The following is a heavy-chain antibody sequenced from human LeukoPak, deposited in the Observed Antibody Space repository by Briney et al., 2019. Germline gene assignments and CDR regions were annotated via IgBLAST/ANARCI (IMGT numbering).Heavy chain of an antibody. J-gene: IGHJ5*02. V-gene: IGHV3-15*01. CDR1: GLTFSTYW. CDR2: IKNKGEGETT. Sequence: GGSLRLSCAASGLTFSTYWMRWVRQAPGKGLEWVGRIKNKGEGETTDYAAPVKGRFTISRDNSKNTLYLQMNSLRAEDTAVYYCAKRLDCSSTSCYLDPWGQGTLVTVSS. D-gene: IGHD2-2*01. CDR3: AKRLDCSSTSCYLDP.